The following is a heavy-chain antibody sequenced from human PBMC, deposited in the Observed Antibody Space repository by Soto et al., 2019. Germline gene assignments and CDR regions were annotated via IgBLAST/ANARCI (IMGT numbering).Heavy chain of an antibody. V-gene: IGHV3-30*03. J-gene: IGHJ2*01. CDR2: IGDDGSAK. CDR1: GFTFGAYG. Sequence: QVQLVESGGAVVQPGRSLRLSCAASGFTFGAYGMHWVRQSPGKGLEWVAVIGDDGSAKVYTDSVKGRFTMSRDNSMNTLHMQMDSVREEDTAVYYCAREAAHGNWYLDLWGRGTLVTVSS. CDR3: AREAAHGNWYLDL.